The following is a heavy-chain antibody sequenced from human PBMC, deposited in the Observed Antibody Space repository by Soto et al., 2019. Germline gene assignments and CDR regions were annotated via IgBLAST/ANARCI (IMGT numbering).Heavy chain of an antibody. CDR2: ISYDGLTK. D-gene: IGHD2-15*01. CDR1: GFSFSSYV. Sequence: QMQLVESGGGVVQPGKSQRLSCVGFGFSFSSYVMHWVRQTPGKGPEWVAAISYDGLTKYYADFVKGRFTVSRDNINNMVELEMNTLRVEDTNIYYCVRGRDGVHSGGAFDKWGRGTMVTVSS. J-gene: IGHJ3*02. V-gene: IGHV3-30*03. CDR3: VRGRDGVHSGGAFDK.